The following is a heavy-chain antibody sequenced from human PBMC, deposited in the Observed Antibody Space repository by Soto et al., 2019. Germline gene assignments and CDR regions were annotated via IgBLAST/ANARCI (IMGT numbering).Heavy chain of an antibody. V-gene: IGHV3-30*18. CDR2: ISFEGSKK. CDR3: AKGGSSSARYFDR. Sequence: QVQLVESGGGVVQPGGSLRLSWAASGFIFSGYGMHWVRQAPGKGLEWVAVISFEGSKKYYANSVEGRFTISRDNSKNTLFLQMNSLRAEDTAVYYCAKGGSSSARYFDRWGQGALVTVSS. CDR1: GFIFSGYG. D-gene: IGHD6-6*01. J-gene: IGHJ5*02.